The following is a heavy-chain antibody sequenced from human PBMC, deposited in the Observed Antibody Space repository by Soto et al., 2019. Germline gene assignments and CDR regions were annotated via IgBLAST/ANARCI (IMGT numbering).Heavy chain of an antibody. Sequence: GGSLRLSCAASGFTFSSYAMSWVRQAPGKGLEWVSAISGSGGSTYYADSVKGRSTISRDKSKNTLYLKMNSLRAEDSSVYYCAKDAITRCNNSWYEHWGQGTLVTVSS. V-gene: IGHV3-23*01. CDR2: ISGSGGST. D-gene: IGHD2-2*01. CDR3: AKDAITRCNNSWYEH. CDR1: GFTFSSYA. J-gene: IGHJ5*02.